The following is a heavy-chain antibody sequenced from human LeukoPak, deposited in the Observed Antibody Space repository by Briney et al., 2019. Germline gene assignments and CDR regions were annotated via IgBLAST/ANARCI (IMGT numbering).Heavy chain of an antibody. CDR1: GFTFSSYS. J-gene: IGHJ4*02. V-gene: IGHV3-21*01. Sequence: GGSLRLSCAASGFTFSSYSMNWVRQAPGKGLEWVSSISSSSSYIYYADSVKGRFTISRDNAKNSLYLQMNSLRAEDTAVYYCARPHYGGIRWLGYWGQGTLVTVSS. D-gene: IGHD4-23*01. CDR3: ARPHYGGIRWLGY. CDR2: ISSSSSYI.